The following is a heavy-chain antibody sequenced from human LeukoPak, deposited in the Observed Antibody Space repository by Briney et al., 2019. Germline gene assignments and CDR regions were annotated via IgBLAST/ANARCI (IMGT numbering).Heavy chain of an antibody. J-gene: IGHJ4*02. CDR3: ARVTSAYYYDSSGYYSKSDPFDY. D-gene: IGHD3-22*01. V-gene: IGHV4-38-2*02. Sequence: PSETLSLTCTVSGYSISNAYYWGWIRQPPGKGLEWIGSLYHSGSTYYNPSLKSRVTTSVDTSKNRFSLKLSSVTAADTAVYYCARVTSAYYYDSSGYYSKSDPFDYWGQGTLVTVSS. CDR1: GYSISNAYY. CDR2: LYHSGST.